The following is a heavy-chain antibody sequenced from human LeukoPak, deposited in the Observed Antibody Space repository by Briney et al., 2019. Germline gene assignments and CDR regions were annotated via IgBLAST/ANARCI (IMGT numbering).Heavy chain of an antibody. D-gene: IGHD2-2*01. Sequence: GGSLRLSCAASGFIFSSYWMAWVRQAPGKGLEWVANIKEDETAKYYVDSVRGRFTSSRDNAKNSLYLQMNSLRAEDTAVYYRAKRLCRGSTSCYVDNWGQGTLVTVSS. CDR3: AKRLCRGSTSCYVDN. CDR2: IKEDETAK. J-gene: IGHJ4*02. V-gene: IGHV3-7*01. CDR1: GFIFSSYW.